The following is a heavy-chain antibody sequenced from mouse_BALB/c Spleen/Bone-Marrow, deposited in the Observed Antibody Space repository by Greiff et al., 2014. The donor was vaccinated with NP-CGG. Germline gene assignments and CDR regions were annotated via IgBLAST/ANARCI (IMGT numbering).Heavy chain of an antibody. D-gene: IGHD2-10*02. CDR3: ASKVWYYAMDY. CDR2: INPYNDGT. Sequence: EVQLQQSGPELVKPGASVKMSCKASGYTFTSYVMHWVKQKPGQGLEWIGYINPYNDGTKYNEKFKGKATLTSDKSSSTAYMEVSSLTSKDSAVYYCASKVWYYAMDYWGQGTSVTVSS. V-gene: IGHV1-14*01. J-gene: IGHJ4*01. CDR1: GYTFTSYV.